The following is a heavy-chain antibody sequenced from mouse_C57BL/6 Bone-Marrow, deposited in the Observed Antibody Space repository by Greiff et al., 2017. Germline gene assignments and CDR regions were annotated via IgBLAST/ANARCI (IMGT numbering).Heavy chain of an antibody. V-gene: IGHV1-55*01. J-gene: IGHJ3*01. CDR2: IYPGSGST. D-gene: IGHD2-4*01. Sequence: VQLQQSGAELVKPGASVKMSCTASGYTFTSYWITWVKQRPGQGLEWIGVIYPGSGSTTYNEKFKSKATLTVDTSSSTAYIQLSSLTSKDSAVSYCASGGYDCDRGFAYWGQGTMITVSA. CDR1: GYTFTSYW. CDR3: ASGGYDCDRGFAY.